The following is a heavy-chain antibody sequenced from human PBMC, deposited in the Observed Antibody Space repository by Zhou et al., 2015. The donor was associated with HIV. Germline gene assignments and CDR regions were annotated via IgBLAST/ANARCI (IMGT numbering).Heavy chain of an antibody. CDR2: ITWNSGII. D-gene: IGHD3-9*01. CDR3: AKGAYYDILTGYLTLGAFDI. Sequence: EVHLVESGGGLVQPGRSLRLSCAASGFTFDDYAMHWVRQAPGKGLEWVSGITWNSGIIGYADSVKGRFTISRDNAKNSLYLQMNSLRAEDMALYYCAKGAYYDILTGYLTLGAFDIWAKGQWSPSLQ. J-gene: IGHJ3*02. CDR1: GFTFDDYA. V-gene: IGHV3-9*03.